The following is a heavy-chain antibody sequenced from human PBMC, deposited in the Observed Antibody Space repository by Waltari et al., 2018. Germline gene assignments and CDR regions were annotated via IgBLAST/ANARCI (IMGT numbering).Heavy chain of an antibody. V-gene: IGHV1-24*01. Sequence: QVQLVQSGAEVKKPGASVKVSCKVSGDTLTELSMHWVRQAPGKGLEWMVGFDQEDGETIYAQKFKGSVTMTEDISTDTAYMDLSSLRSEDTAVYYCATTFTYYYDSSGSRYGMDVWGQGTTVTVSS. CDR1: GDTLTELS. CDR2: FDQEDGET. J-gene: IGHJ6*02. D-gene: IGHD3-22*01. CDR3: ATTFTYYYDSSGSRYGMDV.